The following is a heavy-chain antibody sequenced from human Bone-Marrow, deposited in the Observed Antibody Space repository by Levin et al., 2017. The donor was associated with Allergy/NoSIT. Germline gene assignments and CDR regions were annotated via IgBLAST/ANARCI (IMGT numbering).Heavy chain of an antibody. CDR3: AREDPDGHCGSTSCYGHYYGMDV. CDR2: IYSSGTT. J-gene: IGHJ6*02. CDR1: GFTVSSNY. V-gene: IGHV3-66*01. Sequence: GGSLRLSCAASGFTVSSNYMSWVRQAPGKGLEWVSVIYSSGTTYYADSVKGRFTISRDNSKNTLDLQMNSLRAEDTAVYYCAREDPDGHCGSTSCYGHYYGMDVWGQGTTVTVSS. D-gene: IGHD2-2*01.